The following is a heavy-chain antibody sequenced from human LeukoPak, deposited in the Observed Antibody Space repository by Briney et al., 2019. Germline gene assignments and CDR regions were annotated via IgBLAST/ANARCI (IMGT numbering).Heavy chain of an antibody. CDR2: ISYDGSNK. CDR1: GFTFDDYA. V-gene: IGHV3-30*18. D-gene: IGHD6-19*01. Sequence: TGGSLRLSCAASGFTFDDYAMHWVRQAPGKGLEWVAVISYDGSNKYYADSVKGRFTISRDNSKNTLYLQMNSLRAEDTAVYYCAKASAGTTGLASDYWGQGTLVTVSS. CDR3: AKASAGTTGLASDY. J-gene: IGHJ4*02.